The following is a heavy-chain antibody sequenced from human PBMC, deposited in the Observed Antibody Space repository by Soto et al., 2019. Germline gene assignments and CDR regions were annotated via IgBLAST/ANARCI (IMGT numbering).Heavy chain of an antibody. J-gene: IGHJ4*02. CDR2: ISSSSSHT. CDR1: GFTFSTYT. D-gene: IGHD3-10*01. V-gene: IGHV3-21*01. Sequence: EVHLVESGGGLVKPGGSLRLSCAASGFTFSTYTMNWVRQAPGKGLEWVSSISSSSSHTHYADSVKGRFTISRDNAKNSLDLQMNSLRGEDTAVYYCVRGDDRRFGGQGTLVTVSS. CDR3: VRGDDRRF.